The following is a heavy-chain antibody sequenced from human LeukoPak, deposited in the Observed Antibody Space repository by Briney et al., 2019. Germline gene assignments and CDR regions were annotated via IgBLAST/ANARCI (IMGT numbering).Heavy chain of an antibody. CDR3: ARVSYDILTDSDY. CDR1: GFTFSSDS. V-gene: IGHV3-21*01. J-gene: IGHJ4*02. D-gene: IGHD3-9*01. Sequence: PGGSLRLSCAASGFTFSSDSMNGVRPAPGKGRERVSSISSSSSYIYYADSVKGRFTISRDNAKNSLYLQMNSLRAEDTAVYYCARVSYDILTDSDYWGQGTLVTVSS. CDR2: ISSSSSYI.